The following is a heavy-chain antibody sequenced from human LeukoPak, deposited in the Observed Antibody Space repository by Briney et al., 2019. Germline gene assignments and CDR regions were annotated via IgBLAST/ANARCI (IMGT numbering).Heavy chain of an antibody. Sequence: GGSLRLSCAASGFTFSSYGMHWVRQAPGKGLEWVAVISYDGSNKNYADSVKGRFTISRDNSKNTLYLQMNSLRAEDTAVYYCAKDLYSSGWYDYYFDYWGQGTLVTVSS. D-gene: IGHD6-19*01. CDR3: AKDLYSSGWYDYYFDY. V-gene: IGHV3-30*18. CDR1: GFTFSSYG. J-gene: IGHJ4*02. CDR2: ISYDGSNK.